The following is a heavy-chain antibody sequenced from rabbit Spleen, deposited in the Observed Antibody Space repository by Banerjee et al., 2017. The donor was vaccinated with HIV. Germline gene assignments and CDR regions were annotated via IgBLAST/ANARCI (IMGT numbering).Heavy chain of an antibody. CDR1: GIDFTNYY. J-gene: IGHJ4*01. D-gene: IGHD8-1*01. CDR3: ARDGTGGSYFAL. Sequence: QLTETGGGLVQPGGSLTLSCKASGIDFTNYYISWVRQAPGKGLEWIGYIDPLFGSTYYANWVNGRFSISRENAQNTVFLQMTSLTAADTATYFCARDGTGGSYFALWGQGTLVTVS. V-gene: IGHV1S7*01. CDR2: IDPLFGST.